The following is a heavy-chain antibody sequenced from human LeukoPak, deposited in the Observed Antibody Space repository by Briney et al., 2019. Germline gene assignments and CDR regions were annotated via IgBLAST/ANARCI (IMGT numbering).Heavy chain of an antibody. J-gene: IGHJ2*01. CDR3: ARDRSIAASGRSWYFDL. CDR1: GYTFTSYY. D-gene: IGHD6-13*01. V-gene: IGHV1-46*01. Sequence: ASVKVSCKASGYTFTSYYMHWVRQAPGQGLEWMGIINPSGGSTSYAQKFQGRVTTTRDTSTSTVYMELSSLRSEDTAVYYCARDRSIAASGRSWYFDLWGRGTLVTVSS. CDR2: INPSGGST.